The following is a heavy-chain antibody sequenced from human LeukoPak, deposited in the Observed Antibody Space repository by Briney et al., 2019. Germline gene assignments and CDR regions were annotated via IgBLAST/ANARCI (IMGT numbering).Heavy chain of an antibody. V-gene: IGHV4-34*01. D-gene: IGHD3-3*01. CDR2: INHSGST. CDR1: GGSFSGYY. Sequence: SETLSLTCAVYGGSFSGYYWSWIRQPPGKGLEWIGEINHSGSTNYNPSLKSRVTISVDTSKNQFSLKLSSVTAADTAVYYCARCIFYDFWSGYSWFDPWGQGTLVTVSS. J-gene: IGHJ5*02. CDR3: ARCIFYDFWSGYSWFDP.